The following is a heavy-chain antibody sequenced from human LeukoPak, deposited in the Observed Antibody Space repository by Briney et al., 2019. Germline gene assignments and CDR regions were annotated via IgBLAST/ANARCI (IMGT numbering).Heavy chain of an antibody. V-gene: IGHV4-39*07. Sequence: PSETLSLTCTVSGGSISSGNYYWGWIRQAPGKGLEWIGNIFYSGTTYYNPSLKSRVIMSVDRSKNQFSLSLSSVTAADTAVYYCARDEVYSSSWYYFDYWGQGTLVTVSS. CDR1: GGSISSGNYY. J-gene: IGHJ4*02. D-gene: IGHD6-13*01. CDR2: IFYSGTT. CDR3: ARDEVYSSSWYYFDY.